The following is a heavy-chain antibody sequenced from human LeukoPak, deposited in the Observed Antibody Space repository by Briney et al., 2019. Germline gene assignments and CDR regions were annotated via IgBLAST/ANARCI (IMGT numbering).Heavy chain of an antibody. CDR3: ARVPRHANNWSDHYYYYYYMDV. CDR2: IIPIFGTA. J-gene: IGHJ6*03. CDR1: GDTFSSYA. D-gene: IGHD1-20*01. Sequence: ASVKVSCKASGDTFSSYAISWVRQAPGQGLEWMGGIIPIFGTANYAQKFQGRVTITADESTSTAYMELSSLRSEDTAVYYCARVPRHANNWSDHYYYYYYMDVWGKGTTVTISS. V-gene: IGHV1-69*13.